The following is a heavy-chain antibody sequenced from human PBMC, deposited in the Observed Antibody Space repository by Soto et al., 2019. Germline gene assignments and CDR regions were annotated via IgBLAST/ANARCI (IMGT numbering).Heavy chain of an antibody. Sequence: QVQLVESGGGVIQHGRSLRLSCAASGFTVSNYAMHWVRHAPGKGLDRLAIISYDGDNEYYADSVRGRFTISRDNSKNTLYLQTNNLRHEDTAVYYCAKDGGPVYCNSPGCSAKHFDYWGQGTLVTVSS. V-gene: IGHV3-30*18. CDR2: ISYDGDNE. CDR1: GFTVSNYA. CDR3: AKDGGPVYCNSPGCSAKHFDY. D-gene: IGHD2-2*01. J-gene: IGHJ4*02.